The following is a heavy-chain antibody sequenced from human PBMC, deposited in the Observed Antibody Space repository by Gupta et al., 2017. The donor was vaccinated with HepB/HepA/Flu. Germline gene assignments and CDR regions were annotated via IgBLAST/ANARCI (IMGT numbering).Heavy chain of an antibody. Sequence: EVQLVESGGGLVQPGGSLRLSCAASGFTFRSYAMHWVRQAPGKGLEYVSAISSNGGTTYYADSVKGRFTISRDNSKNTLYLQMGSLRAEDMAVYYCARGGGIAARPVDYWGQGTLVTVSS. CDR3: ARGGGIAARPVDY. CDR1: GFTFRSYA. V-gene: IGHV3-64*07. J-gene: IGHJ4*02. CDR2: ISSNGGTT. D-gene: IGHD6-6*01.